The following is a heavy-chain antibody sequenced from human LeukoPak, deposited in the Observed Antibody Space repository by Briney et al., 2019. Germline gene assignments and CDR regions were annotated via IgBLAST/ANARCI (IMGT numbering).Heavy chain of an antibody. V-gene: IGHV4-4*07. CDR1: GGSISSYY. CDR3: ARDTRRGSSSFYFDY. Sequence: SETLSLTCTVSGGSISSYYWSWIRQPAGMGLEWIGRIYTSGSTNYNPSLKSRVTMSVDTSKNQFSLKLSSVTAADTAVYYCARDTRRGSSSFYFDYWGQGTLVTVSS. CDR2: IYTSGST. J-gene: IGHJ4*02. D-gene: IGHD2-2*01.